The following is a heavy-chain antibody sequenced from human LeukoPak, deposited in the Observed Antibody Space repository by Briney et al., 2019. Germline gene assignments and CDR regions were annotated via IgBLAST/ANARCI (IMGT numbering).Heavy chain of an antibody. J-gene: IGHJ6*04. D-gene: IGHD3-10*01. CDR1: GFTFSSYS. V-gene: IGHV3-21*01. CDR2: ISSSSSYI. CDR3: ARVNYYGSGSYYKAPYYHGMDV. Sequence: KPGGSLRLSCAASGFTFSSYSMNWVRQAPGKGLEWVSSISSSSSYIYYADSVKGRFTISRDNAKNSLYLQMNSLRAEDTAVYYCARVNYYGSGSYYKAPYYHGMDVWGKGTTVTVSS.